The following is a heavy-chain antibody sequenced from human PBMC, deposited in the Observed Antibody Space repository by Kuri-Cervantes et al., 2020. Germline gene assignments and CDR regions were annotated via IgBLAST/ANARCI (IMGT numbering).Heavy chain of an antibody. Sequence: GESLKISCAASGFTVSSNYMSWVRQAPGKGLEWVSVIYSGGSTYYADSVKGRFTISRDNAKNSLYLQMNSLRAEDTALYYCAKRFPYYYDSSGLAGDAFDIWGQGTMVTVSS. CDR3: AKRFPYYYDSSGLAGDAFDI. CDR1: GFTVSSNY. J-gene: IGHJ3*02. CDR2: IYSGGST. D-gene: IGHD3-22*01. V-gene: IGHV3-53*05.